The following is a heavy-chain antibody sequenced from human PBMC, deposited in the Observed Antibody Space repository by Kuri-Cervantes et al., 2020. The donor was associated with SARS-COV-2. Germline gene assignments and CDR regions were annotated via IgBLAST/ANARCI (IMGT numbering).Heavy chain of an antibody. V-gene: IGHV3-64*04. D-gene: IGHD4-17*01. CDR3: ASGFDYGAFIPEQSDYYYGMDV. J-gene: IGHJ6*02. Sequence: ETLSLTCSASGFTFSSYAMHWVRQAPGKGLEYVSAISSNGGSTYYADSVKGRFTIFKDNSKNTLYLQMNSLRAEDSAVYYCASGFDYGAFIPEQSDYYYGMDVWGQGTTVTVSS. CDR2: ISSNGGST. CDR1: GFTFSSYA.